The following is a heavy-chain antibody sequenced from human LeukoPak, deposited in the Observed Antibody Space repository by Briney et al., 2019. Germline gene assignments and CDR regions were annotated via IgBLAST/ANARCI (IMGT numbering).Heavy chain of an antibody. D-gene: IGHD6-13*01. J-gene: IGHJ6*03. Sequence: GGSLRLSCAASGSTFSTDAMHWVRQAPGKGLEWVAVISDDGSKIYYADSVKGRFTISRDNSKNTLYLQMNSLRAEDTAVYYCATQYSSSWYAYYYYMDVWGKGTTVTVSS. CDR2: ISDDGSKI. CDR3: ATQYSSSWYAYYYYMDV. V-gene: IGHV3-30*04. CDR1: GSTFSTDA.